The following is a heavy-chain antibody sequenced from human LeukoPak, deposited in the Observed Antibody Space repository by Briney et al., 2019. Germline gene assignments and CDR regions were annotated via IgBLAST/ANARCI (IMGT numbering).Heavy chain of an antibody. J-gene: IGHJ4*02. CDR2: INPNNGGT. Sequence: ASVKVSCKASGYTFTGYYMHWVRQAPGQGLEWMGRINPNNGGTNYAQKFQGRVTMTRDTSISTAYMELSRLRSDDTAVYYCARGTEQLAPNDYWGQGTLVTVSS. V-gene: IGHV1-2*06. CDR1: GYTFTGYY. CDR3: ARGTEQLAPNDY. D-gene: IGHD6-6*01.